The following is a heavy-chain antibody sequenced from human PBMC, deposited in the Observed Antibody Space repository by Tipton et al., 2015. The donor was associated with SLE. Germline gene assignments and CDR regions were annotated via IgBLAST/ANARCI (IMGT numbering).Heavy chain of an antibody. V-gene: IGHV3-23*01. J-gene: IGHJ4*02. CDR2: ISGSGGST. CDR3: AKIPRSGYTTPFDY. D-gene: IGHD6-25*01. CDR1: GFTVGNFW. Sequence: GSLRLSCAASGFTVGNFWMYWVRQAPGKGMEWVSAISGSGGSTYYADSVKGRFTISRDNSKNTLYLQMNSLRAEDTAVYYCAKIPRSGYTTPFDYWGQGTLVTVSS.